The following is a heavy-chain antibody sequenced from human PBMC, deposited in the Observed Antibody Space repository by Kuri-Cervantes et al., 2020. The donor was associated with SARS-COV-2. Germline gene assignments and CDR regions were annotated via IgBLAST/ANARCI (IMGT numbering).Heavy chain of an antibody. CDR1: GFTFSSYA. CDR2: ISGSGGST. J-gene: IGHJ4*02. V-gene: IGHV3-23*01. CDR3: AKNPVPAAIRFDY. D-gene: IGHD2-2*01. Sequence: GESLKISCAASGFTFSSYAMSWVRQAPGKGLEWVSAISGSGGSTYYADSVKGRFTISRDNYKNTLYLQMNSLRAEDTAVYYCAKNPVPAAIRFDYWGQGTLVTVSS.